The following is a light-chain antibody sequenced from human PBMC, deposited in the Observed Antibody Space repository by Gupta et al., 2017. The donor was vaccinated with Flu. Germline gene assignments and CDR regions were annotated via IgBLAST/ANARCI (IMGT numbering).Light chain of an antibody. V-gene: IGLV1-40*01. CDR1: TSKIGANYD. Sequence: VLTQQPPVSGPPGPRATLSCTGTTSKIGANYDVQWYQHLPETAPKLLIYGNFDEPSGVPDRFSGSESGISASLAITGVQADDDADCYCESFDSCLYAYVFGTGTKVTVL. CDR3: ESFDSCLYAYV. J-gene: IGLJ1*01. CDR2: GNF.